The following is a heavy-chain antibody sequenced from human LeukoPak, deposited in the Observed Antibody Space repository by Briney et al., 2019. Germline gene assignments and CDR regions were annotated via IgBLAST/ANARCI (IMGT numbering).Heavy chain of an antibody. Sequence: SETLSLTCAVYGGPFSGYYWSWIRQPPGKGLEWIGEINHSGSTNYNPSLKSRVTISVDASKNQFSLKLSSVTAADTAVYYCARVGSPLRYFDWYSTWGGWFDPWGQGTLVTVSS. CDR1: GGPFSGYY. J-gene: IGHJ5*02. D-gene: IGHD3-9*01. CDR2: INHSGST. CDR3: ARVGSPLRYFDWYSTWGGWFDP. V-gene: IGHV4-34*09.